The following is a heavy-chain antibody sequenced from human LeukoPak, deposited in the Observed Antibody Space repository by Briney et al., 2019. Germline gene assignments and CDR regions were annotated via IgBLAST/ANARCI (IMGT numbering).Heavy chain of an antibody. Sequence: PGGSLRLSCAASGFTFSSYGMHWVRQAPGKGVEGVAFIRYDGSNKYYADSVKGRFTISRDNSKNTLYLQMNSLRAEDTAVYYCAKDGTYYDFWSGHYESGSQYLWADYWGQGTLVTVSS. J-gene: IGHJ4*02. CDR2: IRYDGSNK. CDR1: GFTFSSYG. D-gene: IGHD3-3*01. CDR3: AKDGTYYDFWSGHYESGSQYLWADY. V-gene: IGHV3-30*02.